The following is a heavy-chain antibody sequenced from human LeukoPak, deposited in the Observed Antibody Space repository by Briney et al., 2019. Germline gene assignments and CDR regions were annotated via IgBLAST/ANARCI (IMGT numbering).Heavy chain of an antibody. V-gene: IGHV4-34*01. J-gene: IGHJ4*02. CDR2: INHSGSA. Sequence: SETLSLTCAVSGGSFSGYYWTWIRRPPGKGLEWIGEINHSGSANYNPSLMSRVTISLDTSKNHFSLNLSSVTAADTAVYYCARGQGTVTTHWGQGTLVTVSS. CDR3: ARGQGTVTTH. CDR1: GGSFSGYY. D-gene: IGHD4-17*01.